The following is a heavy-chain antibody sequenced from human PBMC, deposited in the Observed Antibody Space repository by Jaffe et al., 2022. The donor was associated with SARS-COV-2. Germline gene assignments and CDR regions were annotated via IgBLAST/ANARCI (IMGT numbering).Heavy chain of an antibody. CDR1: GGSISSGSYY. D-gene: IGHD3-10*01. CDR2: IYTSGST. V-gene: IGHV4-61*02. Sequence: QVQLQESGPGLVKPSQTLSLTCTVSGGSISSGSYYWSWIRQPAGKGLEWIGRIYTSGSTNYNPSLKSRVTISVDTSKNQFSLKLSSVTAADTAVYYCARETMVRGVMAYYYYGMDVWGQGTTVTVSS. CDR3: ARETMVRGVMAYYYYGMDV. J-gene: IGHJ6*02.